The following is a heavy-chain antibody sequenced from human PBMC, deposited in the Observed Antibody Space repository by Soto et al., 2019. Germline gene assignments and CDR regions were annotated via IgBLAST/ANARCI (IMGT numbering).Heavy chain of an antibody. CDR1: GFTFSSYS. V-gene: IGHV3-23*01. CDR3: VLWPPYYFDY. J-gene: IGHJ4*02. D-gene: IGHD3-10*01. Sequence: PGGSLILSCAASGFTFSSYSMSWVRQAPGKGLEWVSAISGSGGSTYYADSVKGRFTISRDNSKNTLYLQMNSLRAEDTAVYYCVLWPPYYFDYWGQGTLVTVSS. CDR2: ISGSGGST.